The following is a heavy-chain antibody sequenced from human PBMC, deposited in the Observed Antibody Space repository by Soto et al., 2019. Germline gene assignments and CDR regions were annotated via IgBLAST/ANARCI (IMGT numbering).Heavy chain of an antibody. V-gene: IGHV3-23*01. CDR1: GFMFSTTD. D-gene: IGHD3-10*01. J-gene: IGHJ5*01. CDR2: IEGSGTIT. CDR3: VKNSGWFNS. Sequence: GGSLRLSCAASGFMFSTTDMSWVRQAPGKGLEWVTTIEGSGTITYYADSVRGRFTISRDNSKNTVYLQMDSLTADDTAVYYCVKNSGWFNSWGQGTPVTVTS.